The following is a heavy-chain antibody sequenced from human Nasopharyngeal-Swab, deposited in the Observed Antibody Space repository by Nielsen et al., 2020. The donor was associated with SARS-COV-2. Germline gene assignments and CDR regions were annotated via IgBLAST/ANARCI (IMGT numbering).Heavy chain of an antibody. J-gene: IGHJ1*01. CDR2: ISWNSGSI. CDR1: GFTFDDYA. Sequence: GGSLRLSCAASGFTFDDYAMHWVRQAPGKGLEWVSGISWNSGSIGYADSVKGRFTISRDNAKNSLYLQINSLRAEDTALYYCAKDLTGVSSWYGNFQHWGQGTLVTVSS. D-gene: IGHD6-13*01. V-gene: IGHV3-9*01. CDR3: AKDLTGVSSWYGNFQH.